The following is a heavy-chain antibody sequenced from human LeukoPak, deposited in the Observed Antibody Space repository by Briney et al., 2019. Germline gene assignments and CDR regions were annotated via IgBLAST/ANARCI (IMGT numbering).Heavy chain of an antibody. D-gene: IGHD2-21*02. J-gene: IGHJ4*02. CDR2: INPSGGST. CDR1: GYTFTRYY. CDR3: ARAGDAEGGFDY. V-gene: IGHV1-46*01. Sequence: ASVKVSCKASGYTFTRYYMHWVRQAPGQGLEWMGIINPSGGSTSYAQRFQGRVTMTRDTSARTVYMELSSLRSEDTAFYYCARAGDAEGGFDYWGQGTLVTVSS.